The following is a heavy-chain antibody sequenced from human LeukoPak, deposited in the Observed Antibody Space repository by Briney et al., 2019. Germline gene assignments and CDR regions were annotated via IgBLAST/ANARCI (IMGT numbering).Heavy chain of an antibody. Sequence: GGSLKLSCAASGFTFSGSAMHWVRQASGKGLEWVGRIRSKANSYATAYAASVKGRFTISRDDPKNTAYLQMNSLKTEDTAVYYCTRHGGGSYYYYYYMDDWGKGTTVTISS. V-gene: IGHV3-73*01. J-gene: IGHJ6*03. CDR1: GFTFSGSA. CDR2: IRSKANSYAT. D-gene: IGHD1-26*01. CDR3: TRHGGGSYYYYYYMDD.